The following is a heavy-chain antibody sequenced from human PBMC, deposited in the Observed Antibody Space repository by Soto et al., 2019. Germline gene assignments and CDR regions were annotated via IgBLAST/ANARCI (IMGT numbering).Heavy chain of an antibody. CDR1: GFTFSSYA. CDR2: ISYDGSNK. D-gene: IGHD2-15*01. V-gene: IGHV3-30-3*01. Sequence: ESGGGVVQPGRSLRLSCAASGFTFSSYAMHWVRQAPGKGLEWVAVISYDGSNKYYADSVKGRFTISRDNSKNTLYLQMNSLRAEDTAVYYCARDRGYSLGGWFDPWGQGTLVTVSS. J-gene: IGHJ5*02. CDR3: ARDRGYSLGGWFDP.